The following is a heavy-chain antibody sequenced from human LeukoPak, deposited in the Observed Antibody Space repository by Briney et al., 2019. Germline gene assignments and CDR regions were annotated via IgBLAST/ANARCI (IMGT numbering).Heavy chain of an antibody. Sequence: PGGSLRLSCTASGFTFSDYYLSWIRHAPGRGLEWISYFIGRAIYTNYTHSVKGRFTISRDNATNSLYMQMNSLRAADTALYYTARARVSGSDYFDYWGQGTLVTVSS. V-gene: IGHV3-11*05. D-gene: IGHD6-19*01. CDR3: ARARVSGSDYFDY. CDR2: FIGRAIYT. CDR1: GFTFSDYY. J-gene: IGHJ4*02.